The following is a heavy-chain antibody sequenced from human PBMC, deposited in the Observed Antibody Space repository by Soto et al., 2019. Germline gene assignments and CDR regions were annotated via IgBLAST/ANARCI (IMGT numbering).Heavy chain of an antibody. V-gene: IGHV4-34*01. CDR2: INHSGST. Sequence: QVQLQQWGAGLLKPSETLSLTCAVYGGSFSGYYWRWIRQPPGKGLEWIGEINHSGSTNYNPSLKSRVTISVDTSKNQFSLKLNSVTAADTAVYYCARGLTTVTTVRYFDLWGRGTLVTVSS. CDR3: ARGLTTVTTVRYFDL. D-gene: IGHD4-17*01. J-gene: IGHJ2*01. CDR1: GGSFSGYY.